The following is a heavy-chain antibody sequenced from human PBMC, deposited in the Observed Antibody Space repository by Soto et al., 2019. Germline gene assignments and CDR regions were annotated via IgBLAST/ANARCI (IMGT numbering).Heavy chain of an antibody. V-gene: IGHV1-69*01. CDR1: GGTFSSYA. J-gene: IGHJ6*02. CDR3: AREPNKITIFGVNGMDV. Sequence: QVQLVQSGAEVTKPGSSVKVSCKASGGTFSSYAISWVRQAPGQGLEWMGGIIPIFGTANYAQKFQGRVTITADESTSTAYMELSSLRSEDTAVYYCAREPNKITIFGVNGMDVWGQGTTVTVSS. CDR2: IIPIFGTA. D-gene: IGHD3-3*01.